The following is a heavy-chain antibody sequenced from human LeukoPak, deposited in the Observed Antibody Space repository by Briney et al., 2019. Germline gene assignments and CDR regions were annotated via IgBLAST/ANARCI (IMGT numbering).Heavy chain of an antibody. J-gene: IGHJ4*02. CDR1: GGSISSGASD. CDR3: VVTQKWLAFDY. D-gene: IGHD6-19*01. Sequence: SETLSLTCTVSGGSISSGASDWGWIRQHPKRGLEWVGYINHSGSTYYNPSLGSRATISLDTSKNQFSLRLTSVTAADTAVYYCVVTQKWLAFDYWGQGILVTVSS. CDR2: INHSGST. V-gene: IGHV4-30-4*01.